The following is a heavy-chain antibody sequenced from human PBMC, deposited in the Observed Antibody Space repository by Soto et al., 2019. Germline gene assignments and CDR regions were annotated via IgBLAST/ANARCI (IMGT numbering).Heavy chain of an antibody. V-gene: IGHV3-30*18. J-gene: IGHJ6*02. CDR1: GFTFSSYG. Sequence: GGSLRLSCAASGFTFSSYGMHWVRQAPGKGLEWVAVISYDGSNKYYADSVKGRFTISRDNSKNTLYLQMNSLRAEDTAVYYCAKAETIWEPSGGMDVWGQGTTVTVSS. D-gene: IGHD1-26*01. CDR2: ISYDGSNK. CDR3: AKAETIWEPSGGMDV.